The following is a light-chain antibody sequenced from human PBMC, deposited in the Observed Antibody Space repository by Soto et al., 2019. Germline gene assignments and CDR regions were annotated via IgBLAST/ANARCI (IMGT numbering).Light chain of an antibody. CDR1: QSISNW. CDR2: KAS. CDR3: QQYDTWPGT. V-gene: IGKV1-5*03. Sequence: DIQMTQSPSTLSASVGDRVTITCRASQSISNWLAWYQQKPGKAPKLLIYKASSLESGVPSRFSGSGSGTEFTLTISSLQPVDFATYYCQQYDTWPGTFGQGTKVEI. J-gene: IGKJ1*01.